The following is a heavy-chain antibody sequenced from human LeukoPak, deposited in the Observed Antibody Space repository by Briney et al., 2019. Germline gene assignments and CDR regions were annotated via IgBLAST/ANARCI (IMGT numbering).Heavy chain of an antibody. CDR2: MNPNSGNT. CDR3: ARAVGYCSGGSCYTNWFDP. Sequence: ASVKVSCKASGYTFTSYDINWVRQATGQGLEWMGWMNPNSGNTGYAQKFQGRVTMTRNTSISTAYMELSSLRSEDTAVYYCARAVGYCSGGSCYTNWFDPWGQGTLVTVSS. CDR1: GYTFTSYD. J-gene: IGHJ5*02. D-gene: IGHD2-15*01. V-gene: IGHV1-8*01.